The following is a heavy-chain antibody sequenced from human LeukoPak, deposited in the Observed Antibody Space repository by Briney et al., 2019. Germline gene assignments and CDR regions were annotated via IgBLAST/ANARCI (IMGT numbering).Heavy chain of an antibody. Sequence: GGSLRLSCAASGFTFSSYAMSWVRQAPGKGLEWVSAISGSGGSTYYADSVKGRFTISRDNSKNTLYLQMNSLRAEDTAVYYCAKDKWELPLLHYFGYWGQGTLVTVSS. CDR3: AKDKWELPLLHYFGY. J-gene: IGHJ4*02. CDR2: ISGSGGST. D-gene: IGHD1-26*01. V-gene: IGHV3-23*01. CDR1: GFTFSSYA.